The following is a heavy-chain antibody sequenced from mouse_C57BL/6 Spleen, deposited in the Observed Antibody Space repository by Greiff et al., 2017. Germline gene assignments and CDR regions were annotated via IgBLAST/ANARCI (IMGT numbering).Heavy chain of an antibody. D-gene: IGHD6-2*01. V-gene: IGHV1-80*01. Sequence: QVQLQQSGAELVKPGASVKISCKASGYAFSSYWMNWVKQRPGKGLEWIGQIFSGDGDTNYNGKFKGRATLTADKSSSTAYMQLSSLTSEDSAVYFCASESRTGRFAYWGQGTLVTVSA. J-gene: IGHJ3*01. CDR3: ASESRTGRFAY. CDR2: IFSGDGDT. CDR1: GYAFSSYW.